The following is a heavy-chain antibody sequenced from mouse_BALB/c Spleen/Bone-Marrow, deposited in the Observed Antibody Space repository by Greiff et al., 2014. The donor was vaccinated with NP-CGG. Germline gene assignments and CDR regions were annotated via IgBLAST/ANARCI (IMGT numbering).Heavy chain of an antibody. V-gene: IGHV1-37*01. D-gene: IGHD2-3*01. CDR2: INPFNGDT. J-gene: IGHJ4*01. CDR3: GRWGDGYYYAMDY. CDR1: GYSFTGYF. Sequence: SGPDLVKPGASVKLSCKASGYSFTGYFLSWVRQSHGKSLEWIGRINPFNGDTFYNQKFKGKATLTVDKSSTTAHMELLSLTSEDSAVYYWGRWGDGYYYAMDYWGQGTSVTVSS.